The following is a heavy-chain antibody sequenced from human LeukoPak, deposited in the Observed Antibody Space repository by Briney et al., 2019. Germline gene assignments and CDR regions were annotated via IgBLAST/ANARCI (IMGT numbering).Heavy chain of an antibody. Sequence: GGSLRLSCAASGFTFSSYSMNWVRQAPGKGLEWVSYISSSSSTIYYADSVKGRFTISRDNAKNSLYLQMNSLRAEDTAVYYCAYGNYYESSGSLFDYWGQGTLVTVSS. CDR3: AYGNYYESSGSLFDY. CDR2: ISSSSSTI. J-gene: IGHJ4*02. V-gene: IGHV3-48*01. D-gene: IGHD3-22*01. CDR1: GFTFSSYS.